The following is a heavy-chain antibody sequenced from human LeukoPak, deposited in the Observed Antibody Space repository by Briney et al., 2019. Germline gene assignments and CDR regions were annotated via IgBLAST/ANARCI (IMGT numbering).Heavy chain of an antibody. CDR2: IYYSGST. CDR3: ARVTYYYYMDV. Sequence: SETLSLTCAVSGGSISSGGYSWSWLRQPPGKGLEWIGYIYYSGSTYYNPSLKSRVTISVDTSKNQFSLKLSSVTAADTAVYYCARVTYYYYMDVWGKGTTVTVSS. J-gene: IGHJ6*03. CDR1: GGSISSGGYS. V-gene: IGHV4-30-4*07.